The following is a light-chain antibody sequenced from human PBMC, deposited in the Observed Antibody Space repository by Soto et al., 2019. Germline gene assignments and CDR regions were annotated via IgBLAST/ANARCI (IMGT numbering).Light chain of an antibody. CDR1: QDISSW. CDR3: QQGNSFPLT. Sequence: DIQMTQSPSSVSASVGDRVTITCRASQDISSWLAWYQHKPGKAPKLLIYSASSLLSGVPSRFSGSRSETDFTLSISSLQPEDSATYYCQQGNSFPLTFGGGTKVEI. V-gene: IGKV1-12*01. CDR2: SAS. J-gene: IGKJ4*01.